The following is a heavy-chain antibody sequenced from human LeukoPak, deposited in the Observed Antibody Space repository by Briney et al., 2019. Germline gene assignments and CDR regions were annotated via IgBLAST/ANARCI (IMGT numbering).Heavy chain of an antibody. D-gene: IGHD3-9*01. J-gene: IGHJ4*02. Sequence: GGSLRLSCAASGFTFSSYGMHWVRQAPGKGLEWVAVIWYDGSNKYYADSEKGRFTISRDNSKNTLYLQMNSLRAEDTAVYYCARDLRVLRYFDWYLDYWGQGTLVTVSS. CDR1: GFTFSSYG. CDR3: ARDLRVLRYFDWYLDY. V-gene: IGHV3-33*01. CDR2: IWYDGSNK.